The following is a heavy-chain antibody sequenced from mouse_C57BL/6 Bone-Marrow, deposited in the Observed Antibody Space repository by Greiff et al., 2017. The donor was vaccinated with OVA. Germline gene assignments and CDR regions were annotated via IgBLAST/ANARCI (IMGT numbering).Heavy chain of an antibody. CDR1: GFTFSSYA. CDR2: ISSGGDYI. V-gene: IGHV5-9-1*02. J-gene: IGHJ4*01. CDR3: TGQLDAMDY. D-gene: IGHD1-3*01. Sequence: EVQLVESGEGLVKPGGSLKLSCAASGFTFSSYAMSWVRQTPEKRLEWVAYISSGGDYIYYADTVKGRITISRDNARNTMYLQMSSMKSEDTAMDYCTGQLDAMDYWGQGTTVTVSS.